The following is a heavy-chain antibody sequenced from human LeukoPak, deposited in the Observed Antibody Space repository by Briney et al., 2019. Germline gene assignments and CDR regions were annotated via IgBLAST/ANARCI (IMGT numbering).Heavy chain of an antibody. Sequence: PSETLSLTCVVYGGSFSGYYWNWIRQPPGKGLEWIGEINHSGSTNYNPSLKSRVTISVDTSKNQLSLEMSSVTAADTAVYYCARGMALAAVFDYWGQRTLVTVSS. CDR2: INHSGST. CDR3: ARGMALAAVFDY. D-gene: IGHD2-15*01. V-gene: IGHV4-34*01. CDR1: GGSFSGYY. J-gene: IGHJ4*02.